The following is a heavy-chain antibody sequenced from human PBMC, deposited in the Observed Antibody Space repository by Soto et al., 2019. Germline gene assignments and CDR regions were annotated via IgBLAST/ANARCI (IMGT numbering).Heavy chain of an antibody. CDR2: ISGSGGST. CDR3: AKVIVYDFWSGYYTPYFDY. J-gene: IGHJ4*02. V-gene: IGHV3-23*01. CDR1: EVNSCSYA. D-gene: IGHD3-3*01. Sequence: SRGAAEVNSCSYAMSRVSKDPGKGLEWVSAISGSGGSTYYADSVKGRFTISRDNSKNTLYLQMNSLRAEDTAVYYCAKVIVYDFWSGYYTPYFDYRGQGTLVPVSS.